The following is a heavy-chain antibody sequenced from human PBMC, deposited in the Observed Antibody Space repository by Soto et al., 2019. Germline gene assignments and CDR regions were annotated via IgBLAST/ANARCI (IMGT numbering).Heavy chain of an antibody. V-gene: IGHV1-2*04. Sequence: ASVKVSCKASGYTFTGYYMHWVRQAPGQGLEWIGWINPNSGGTNYAQKFQGWVTMTRDTSISTAYMELSRLRSDDTAVYYCAREGGMGQYYDFWSGYSSYYYGMDVWGQGTTVTVYS. CDR3: AREGGMGQYYDFWSGYSSYYYGMDV. CDR1: GYTFTGYY. J-gene: IGHJ6*02. D-gene: IGHD3-3*01. CDR2: INPNSGGT.